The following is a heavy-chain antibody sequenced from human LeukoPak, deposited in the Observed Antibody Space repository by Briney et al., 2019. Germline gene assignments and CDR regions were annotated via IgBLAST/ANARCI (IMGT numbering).Heavy chain of an antibody. Sequence: SVKVSCKASGGTFSSYAISWVRQAPGQGLEWMGGIIPIFGTANYAQKFQGRVTITTDESTSTAYMELSSLRSEDTAVYYCARALGRRSVVVPAALYYYYMDVWGKGTTVTVSS. CDR1: GGTFSSYA. J-gene: IGHJ6*03. CDR3: ARALGRRSVVVPAALYYYYMDV. CDR2: IIPIFGTA. V-gene: IGHV1-69*05. D-gene: IGHD2-2*01.